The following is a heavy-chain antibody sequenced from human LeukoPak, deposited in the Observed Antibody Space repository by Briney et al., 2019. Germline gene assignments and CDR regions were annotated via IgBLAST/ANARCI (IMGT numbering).Heavy chain of an antibody. CDR3: ARQILYDSSTSCCPFDY. CDR1: GYSFTSYW. Sequence: GESLKISCKGSGYSFTSYWIGWVRQMPGKGLEWMGIIYPGDSDTRYSPSFQGQVTISADKSISTAYLQWSSLKASDTAMYYCARQILYDSSTSCCPFDYWGQGTLVTVSS. J-gene: IGHJ4*02. CDR2: IYPGDSDT. V-gene: IGHV5-51*01. D-gene: IGHD2-2*01.